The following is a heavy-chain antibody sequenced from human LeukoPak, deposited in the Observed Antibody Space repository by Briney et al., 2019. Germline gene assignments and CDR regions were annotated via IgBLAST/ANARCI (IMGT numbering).Heavy chain of an antibody. CDR3: ARRYYYDSSGYLSTPDAFDI. CDR2: IIPILGIA. J-gene: IGHJ3*02. V-gene: IGHV1-69*04. Sequence: SVKVSCKASGGTFSSYAISWVRQAPGQGLEWMGRIIPILGIANYAQKFQGRVTITADKSTSTAYMELSSLRSEDTAVYYCARRYYYDSSGYLSTPDAFDIWGQGTMVTVSS. CDR1: GGTFSSYA. D-gene: IGHD3-22*01.